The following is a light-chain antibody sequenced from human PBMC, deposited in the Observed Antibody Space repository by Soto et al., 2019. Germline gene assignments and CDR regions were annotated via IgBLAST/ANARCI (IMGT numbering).Light chain of an antibody. CDR2: GAS. J-gene: IGKJ1*01. CDR1: QTVTTTH. Sequence: ELVLTQSPGTLSLSPGERATLSCRASQTVTTTHLAWYQQKPGQAPRLLIYGASTRATCIPDRFSGGGSGTDFTLTISRLEPEDFAVYYCQQYGNSLWTFGQGTRVEIK. CDR3: QQYGNSLWT. V-gene: IGKV3-20*01.